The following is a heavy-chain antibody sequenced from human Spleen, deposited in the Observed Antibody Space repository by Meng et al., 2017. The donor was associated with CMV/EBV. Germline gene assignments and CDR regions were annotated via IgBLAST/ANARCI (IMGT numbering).Heavy chain of an antibody. CDR3: LDYFDY. CDR1: GFTFSSSW. V-gene: IGHV3-52*01. CDR2: IKCDGSEK. J-gene: IGHJ4*02. Sequence: EVQLVESGGGLVQPGESLRLSCAASGFTFSSSWMHWVCQAPEKGLEWVADIKCDGSEKYYVDSVKGRLTISRDNAKNSLYLQVNSLRAEDMTVNPYLDYFDYWGQGTLVTVSS.